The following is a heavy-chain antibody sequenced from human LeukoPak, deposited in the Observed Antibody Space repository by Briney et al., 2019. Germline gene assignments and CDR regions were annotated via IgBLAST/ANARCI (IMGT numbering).Heavy chain of an antibody. CDR2: IYYSGST. CDR3: ARDNRYGENWFDP. J-gene: IGHJ5*02. CDR1: GGSISSSSYY. D-gene: IGHD1-14*01. V-gene: IGHV4-39*07. Sequence: SETLSLTCTVAGGSISSSSYYWGWIRQPPGKGLEWIGSIYYSGSTYYNPSLKSRVTISVDTSKNQFSLKLSSVTAADTAVYYCARDNRYGENWFDPWGQGTLVTVSS.